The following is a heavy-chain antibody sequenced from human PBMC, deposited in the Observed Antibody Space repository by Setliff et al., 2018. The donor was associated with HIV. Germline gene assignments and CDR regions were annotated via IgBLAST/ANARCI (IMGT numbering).Heavy chain of an antibody. CDR3: ASVPMEYSGYNSDSGSYYYHYGLDV. D-gene: IGHD5-12*01. V-gene: IGHV1-2*06. Sequence: ASVKVSCKASGYIFTDYYMHWVRQAPGQELGWMGRINPNSGGTNYAQKFQGRVTITTDESTNTAYMELGSLRSEDTAVYYCASVPMEYSGYNSDSGSYYYHYGLDVWGQGTTVTVS. CDR2: INPNSGGT. J-gene: IGHJ6*02. CDR1: GYIFTDYY.